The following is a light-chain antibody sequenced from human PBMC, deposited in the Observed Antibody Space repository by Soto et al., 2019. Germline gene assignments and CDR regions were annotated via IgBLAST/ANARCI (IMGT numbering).Light chain of an antibody. CDR3: QQANSFPLT. Sequence: DIQMTQSPSSVSASVEDRVTITCRASQGITNWLAWYQQKPGKAPKLLIYAASGLPSGVPSRFSGSGSGTDFTLTISSLQPEDFATYYCQQANSFPLTFGGGTKVDIK. V-gene: IGKV1-12*01. CDR1: QGITNW. J-gene: IGKJ4*01. CDR2: AAS.